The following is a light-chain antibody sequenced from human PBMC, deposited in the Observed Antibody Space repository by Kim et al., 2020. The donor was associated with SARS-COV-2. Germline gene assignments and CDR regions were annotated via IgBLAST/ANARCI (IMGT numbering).Light chain of an antibody. V-gene: IGKV3-20*01. CDR3: QQYGSSPGYS. CDR2: GAS. CDR1: QIVSSSY. Sequence: SPGERATLSGRASQIVSSSYLAWYQQKPGQAPRLLIYGASSRATGIPDRFSGSGSGTDFTLTISRLEPEDFAVYYCQQYGSSPGYSFGQGTKLEI. J-gene: IGKJ2*03.